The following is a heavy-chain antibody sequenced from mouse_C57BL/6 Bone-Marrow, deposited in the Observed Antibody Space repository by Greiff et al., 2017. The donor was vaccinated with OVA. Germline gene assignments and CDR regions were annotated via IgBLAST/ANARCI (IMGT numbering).Heavy chain of an antibody. J-gene: IGHJ2*01. Sequence: VQRVESGPELVKPGASVKISCKASGYAFSSSWMHWVKQRPGKGLEWIGRIYPGDGDTNYNGKFKGKATLTADKSSSTAYMQLSRLTSDDSAVYFCARHEVGYYASYYDYWGQGTTLTVSS. CDR1: GYAFSSSW. D-gene: IGHD2-3*01. CDR3: ARHEVGYYASYYDY. CDR2: IYPGDGDT. V-gene: IGHV1-82*01.